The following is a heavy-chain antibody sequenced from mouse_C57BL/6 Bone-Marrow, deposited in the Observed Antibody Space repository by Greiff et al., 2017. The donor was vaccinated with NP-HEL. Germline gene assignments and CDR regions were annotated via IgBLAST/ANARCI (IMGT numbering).Heavy chain of an antibody. CDR3: ARNIGTHYYGSSYWYFDV. CDR2: IWSGGST. CDR1: GFSLTSYG. Sequence: VHLVESGPGLVQPSQSLSITCTVSGFSLTSYGVHWVRQSPGKGLEWLGVIWSGGSTDYNAAFISRLSISKDNSKSQVFFKMNSLQADDTAIYYCARNIGTHYYGSSYWYFDVWGTGTTVTVSS. V-gene: IGHV2-2*01. J-gene: IGHJ1*03. D-gene: IGHD1-1*01.